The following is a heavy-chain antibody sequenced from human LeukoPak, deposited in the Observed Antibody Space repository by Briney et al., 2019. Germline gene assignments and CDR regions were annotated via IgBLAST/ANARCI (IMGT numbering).Heavy chain of an antibody. CDR1: DGSISSYY. CDR2: IYYSGST. J-gene: IGHJ4*02. CDR3: ARVALPGVYYFDY. V-gene: IGHV4-59*12. D-gene: IGHD2-8*01. Sequence: SETLSLTCTVSDGSISSYYWSWIRQPPGKGLEWIGYIYYSGSTNYNPSVKSRVTISVDTSKNQFSLKLSSVTAADTAVYYCARVALPGVYYFDYWGQGTLVTASS.